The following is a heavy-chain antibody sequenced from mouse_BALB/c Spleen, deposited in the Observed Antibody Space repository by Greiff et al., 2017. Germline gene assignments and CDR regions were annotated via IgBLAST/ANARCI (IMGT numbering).Heavy chain of an antibody. V-gene: IGHV1-54*03. CDR3: ARFYYDYDGYFDY. CDR2: IRPGRGGT. CDR1: GFAFTNYL. J-gene: IGHJ2*01. D-gene: IGHD2-4*01. Sequence: QVQLQQSGAELVRPGTSVKVSCKASGFAFTNYLIEWVKQRPGQGLEWIGVIRPGRGGTNYNEKFKGKATLTADKSSSTSYMQLSSLTYGDPAVYTCARFYYDYDGYFDYWGQGTTVTVSS.